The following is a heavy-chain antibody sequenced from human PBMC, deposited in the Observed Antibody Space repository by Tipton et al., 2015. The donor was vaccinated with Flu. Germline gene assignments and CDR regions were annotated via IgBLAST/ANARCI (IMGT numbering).Heavy chain of an antibody. D-gene: IGHD6-13*01. CDR2: ISSSGTTI. CDR1: GFSFSSYE. CDR3: ARDVSLAGTDFDY. Sequence: SLRLSCAASGFSFSSYEMSWVRQAPGKRLEWVSFISSSGTTIYYADSVKGRFTISRDNAKNSLYLQMNSLRAEDTAVYYCARDVSLAGTDFDYWGQGTLVTVSS. J-gene: IGHJ4*02. V-gene: IGHV3-48*03.